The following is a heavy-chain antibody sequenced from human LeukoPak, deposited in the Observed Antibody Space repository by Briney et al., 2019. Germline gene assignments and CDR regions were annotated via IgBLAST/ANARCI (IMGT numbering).Heavy chain of an antibody. CDR2: IYYSGST. D-gene: IGHD3-10*01. J-gene: IGHJ6*03. CDR1: GGSISSSCYY. V-gene: IGHV4-39*07. Sequence: PSETLSLTCTVSGGSISSSCYYWGWIRQPPGKGLECIGSIYYSGSTYYNPSLKSRVTISVDTSKNQFSLKLSSVTAADTAVYYCARTSMVRGHYYMDVWGKGTTVTVSS. CDR3: ARTSMVRGHYYMDV.